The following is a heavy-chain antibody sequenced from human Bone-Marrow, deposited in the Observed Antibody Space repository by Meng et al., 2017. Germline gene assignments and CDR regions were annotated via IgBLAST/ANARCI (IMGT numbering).Heavy chain of an antibody. Sequence: VELQQWGSRLLKPAGTLSPTCAFFGWSLSGYYWIWSRQPPGKGLEWVGKIKHSGSTNYNPSLKSRVTISVDTSKNQFSLKLSSVTAADTAVYYCARGLRAARPLLFGYWGQGTLVTVSS. CDR2: IKHSGST. J-gene: IGHJ4*02. D-gene: IGHD6-6*01. CDR3: ARGLRAARPLLFGY. CDR1: GWSLSGYY. V-gene: IGHV4-34*01.